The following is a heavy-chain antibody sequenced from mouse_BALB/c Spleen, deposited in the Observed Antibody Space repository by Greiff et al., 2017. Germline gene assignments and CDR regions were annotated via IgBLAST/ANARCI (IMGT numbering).Heavy chain of an antibody. CDR2: IWGGGST. CDR1: GFSLTDYG. D-gene: IGHD2-12*01. CDR3: AKHLRRDAYWYFDV. Sequence: VQLQQSGPGLVAPSQSLSITCTVSGFSLTDYGVSWIRQPPGKGLEWLGVIWGGGSTYYNSALKSRLSISKDNSKSQVFLKMNSLQTDDTAMYYCAKHLRRDAYWYFDVWGAGTTVTVSS. V-gene: IGHV2-6-5*01. J-gene: IGHJ1*01.